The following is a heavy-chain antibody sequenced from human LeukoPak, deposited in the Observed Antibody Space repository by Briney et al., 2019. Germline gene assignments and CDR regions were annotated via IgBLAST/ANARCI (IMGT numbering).Heavy chain of an antibody. CDR2: IRYDGSDK. CDR1: GFSFNKYG. Sequence: GWSLRLSCATSGFSFNKYGMHWIRQAPGKGLEWVAYIRYDGSDKHYGDSVKGRFTISRDDSKNTLYLEMSNLRAEYTAVYYCAKHWDYNFWSNYDHWGQGNPVT. V-gene: IGHV3-30*02. D-gene: IGHD3-3*01. CDR3: AKHWDYNFWSNYDH. J-gene: IGHJ4*02.